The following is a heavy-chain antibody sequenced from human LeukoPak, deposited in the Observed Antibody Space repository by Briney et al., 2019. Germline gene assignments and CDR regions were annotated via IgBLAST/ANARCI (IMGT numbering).Heavy chain of an antibody. CDR1: GGSISSGGYY. Sequence: SQTLSLTCTVSGGSISSGGYYWSWIRQHPGKGLEWIGYIYYSGSTYYNPSLKSRVTISVDTSKNQFSLKLSSVTAADTALYYCARNSANSDQKGDYWRQGTLDTVSS. CDR2: IYYSGST. V-gene: IGHV4-31*03. D-gene: IGHD4/OR15-4a*01. J-gene: IGHJ4*02. CDR3: ARNSANSDQKGDY.